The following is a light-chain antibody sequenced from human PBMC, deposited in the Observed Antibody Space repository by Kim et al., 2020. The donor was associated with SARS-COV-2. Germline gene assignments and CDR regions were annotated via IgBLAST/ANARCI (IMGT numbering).Light chain of an antibody. V-gene: IGKV3-20*01. CDR1: QSVSSSY. Sequence: SSGERATPACRASQSVSSSYLAWYQQKPGQAPRLLIYGASSRATGIPDRFSGSGSGTDFTITISRLEPEDFAVYYCQQYGSSPRTFGQGTKVDIK. CDR3: QQYGSSPRT. CDR2: GAS. J-gene: IGKJ1*01.